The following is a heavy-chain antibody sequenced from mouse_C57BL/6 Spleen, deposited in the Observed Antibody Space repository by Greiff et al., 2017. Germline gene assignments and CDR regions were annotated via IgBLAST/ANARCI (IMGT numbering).Heavy chain of an antibody. CDR1: GYAFSSYW. D-gene: IGHD1-1*01. CDR3: ARRGYGSVSWFAY. J-gene: IGHJ3*01. CDR2: IYPGDGDT. Sequence: QVQLKQSGAELVKPGASVKISCKASGYAFSSYWMNWVKQRPGTGLEWIGQIYPGDGDTNYNGKFKGKATLTADKSSSTAYMQLSSLTSEDSAVYFCARRGYGSVSWFAYWGQGTLVTVSA. V-gene: IGHV1-80*01.